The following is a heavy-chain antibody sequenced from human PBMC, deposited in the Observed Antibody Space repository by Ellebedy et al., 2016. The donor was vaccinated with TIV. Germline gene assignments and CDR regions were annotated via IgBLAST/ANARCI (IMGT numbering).Heavy chain of an antibody. CDR1: GFTFSSYA. J-gene: IGHJ6*02. V-gene: IGHV3-23*01. CDR2: IGPTGGDT. Sequence: GESLKISXAASGFTFSSYAMRWVRQAPGKGLEWVSSIGPTGGDTYYADSVRGRFTISRDGSKNTLYLQMGSLRPEDTAIYYCARKSPYDMDVWGQGTTVTVSS. CDR3: ARKSPYDMDV.